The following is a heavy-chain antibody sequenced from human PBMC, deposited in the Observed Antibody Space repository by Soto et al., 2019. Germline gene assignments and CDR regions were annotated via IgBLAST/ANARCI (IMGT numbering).Heavy chain of an antibody. J-gene: IGHJ3*02. CDR2: IYYSGST. D-gene: IGHD3-10*01. Sequence: PSETLSLTCTVSGGSISSGGYYWSWIRQHPGKGLEWIGYIYYSGSTYYNPSLKSRVTISVDTSKNQFSLKLSSVTAADTAVYYCARGKIMVRAVNWSSDAFDIWGQGTMVTVS. CDR3: ARGKIMVRAVNWSSDAFDI. CDR1: GGSISSGGYY. V-gene: IGHV4-31*03.